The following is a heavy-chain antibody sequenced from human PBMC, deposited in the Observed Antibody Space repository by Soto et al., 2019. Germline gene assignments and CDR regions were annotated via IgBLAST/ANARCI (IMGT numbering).Heavy chain of an antibody. V-gene: IGHV5-51*01. D-gene: IGHD1-26*01. J-gene: IGHJ5*02. CDR3: VRVGLVGPTSLSNAWFDP. Sequence: GESLKISCKGSGYTFTRHLIGWVRQMPGKGLEWLGIIYPGDSDTRYSPSFQGQVTFSADKSISTAYLQWSSLKASDTAMYYCVRVGLVGPTSLSNAWFDPWGQGTLVTVSS. CDR2: IYPGDSDT. CDR1: GYTFTRHL.